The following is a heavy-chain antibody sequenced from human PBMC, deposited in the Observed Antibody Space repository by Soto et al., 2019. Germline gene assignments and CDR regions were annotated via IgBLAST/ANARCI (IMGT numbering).Heavy chain of an antibody. CDR3: ARDVRAGRYYYGMDV. J-gene: IGHJ6*02. CDR1: GGSISSGGYY. V-gene: IGHV4-31*03. Sequence: SETLSLTCTVSGGSISSGGYYRSWIRQHPGKGLEWIGYIYYSGSTYYNPSLKSRVTISVDTSKNQFSLKLSSVTAADTAVYYCARDVRAGRYYYGMDVWGQGTTVTVSS. CDR2: IYYSGST.